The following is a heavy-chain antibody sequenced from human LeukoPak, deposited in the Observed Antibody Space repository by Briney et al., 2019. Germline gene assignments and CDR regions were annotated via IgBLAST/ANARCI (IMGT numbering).Heavy chain of an antibody. CDR3: ARAISGPLFDY. D-gene: IGHD2-15*01. Sequence: PSETLSLTCTVSGGSISSSSYYWGWIRQPPGKGLEWIGSIYYSGSTYYNPSLKSRVTISVDTSKNQFSLKLSSVTAADTAVYYCARAISGPLFDYWGQGTLVTVSS. J-gene: IGHJ4*02. V-gene: IGHV4-39*07. CDR2: IYYSGST. CDR1: GGSISSSSYY.